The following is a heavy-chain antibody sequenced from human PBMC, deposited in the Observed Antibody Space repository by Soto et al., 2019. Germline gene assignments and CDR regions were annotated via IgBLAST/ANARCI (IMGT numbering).Heavy chain of an antibody. CDR1: GYAFTTYG. CDR2: ISAHNGNT. CDR3: ARGRYGDY. Sequence: QVHLVQSGAEVKKPGASVKVSCKGSGYAFTTYGITWVRQAPGQGLERMGWISAHNGNTNNAQKHQGRVTVTRDTSTSTADMELRSLRSEDTAVYYGARGRYGDYWGQGARVTVSS. D-gene: IGHD1-1*01. J-gene: IGHJ4*02. V-gene: IGHV1-18*01.